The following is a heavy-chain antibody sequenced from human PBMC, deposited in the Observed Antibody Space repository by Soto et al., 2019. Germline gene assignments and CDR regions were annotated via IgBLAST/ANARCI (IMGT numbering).Heavy chain of an antibody. CDR2: IYSGGST. D-gene: IGHD2-15*01. CDR3: ARSCSGGSCYPDYFDY. CDR1: GFTVSSNY. V-gene: IGHV3-66*01. Sequence: PGGSLRLSCAASGFTVSSNYMSWVRQAPGKGLEWVSVIYSGGSTYYADSVKGRFTISRDNSKNTLYLQMNSLRAEDTAVYYCARSCSGGSCYPDYFDYWGQGTLVTVSS. J-gene: IGHJ4*02.